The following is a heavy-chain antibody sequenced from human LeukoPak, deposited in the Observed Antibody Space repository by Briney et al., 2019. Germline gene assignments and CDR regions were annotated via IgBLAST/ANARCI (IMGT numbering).Heavy chain of an antibody. CDR3: ARERIRGEDY. Sequence: GGSLRLSCAASGFTFSSYAMHWVRQAPGKGLEWVAVISYDGSNKYYADSVKGRFTISRDDSKNTLYLQMNSLRAEDTAVYYCARERIRGEDYWGQGTLVTVSS. CDR1: GFTFSSYA. J-gene: IGHJ4*02. D-gene: IGHD3-10*01. V-gene: IGHV3-30*04. CDR2: ISYDGSNK.